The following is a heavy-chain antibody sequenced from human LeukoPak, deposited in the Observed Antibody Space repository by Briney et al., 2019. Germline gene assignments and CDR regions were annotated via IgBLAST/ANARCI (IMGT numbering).Heavy chain of an antibody. D-gene: IGHD6-19*01. V-gene: IGHV4-39*07. CDR1: GGSISSSGYY. Sequence: SETLSLTCTVSGGSISSSGYYWGWIRQPPGKGLEWIGSIYYSGSTYYNPSLKGRVTISIDTSSNQFSKDQFSLKLSSVTAADTAVYYCAREVVAVATGGYDAFDIWGQGTMVTVSS. CDR3: AREVVAVATGGYDAFDI. CDR2: IYYSGST. J-gene: IGHJ3*02.